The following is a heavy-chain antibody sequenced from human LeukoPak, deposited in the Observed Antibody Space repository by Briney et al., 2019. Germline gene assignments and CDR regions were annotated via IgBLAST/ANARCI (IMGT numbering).Heavy chain of an antibody. CDR3: ARGGGYCGSTTCPPIFDY. D-gene: IGHD2-2*01. Sequence: GGSLRLSCAASGFTFDSYMSWIRQAPGKGLEWVSYISSSSSYTNYAASVKRRFTISRDNAKGSLYLQMNSLRAEDTAVYYCARGGGYCGSTTCPPIFDYWGQGALVTVSS. J-gene: IGHJ4*02. CDR2: ISSSSSYT. V-gene: IGHV3-11*05. CDR1: GFTFDSY.